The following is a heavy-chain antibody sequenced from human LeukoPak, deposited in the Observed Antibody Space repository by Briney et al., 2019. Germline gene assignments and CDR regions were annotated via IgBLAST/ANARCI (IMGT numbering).Heavy chain of an antibody. V-gene: IGHV3-23*01. CDR3: AKVPDYDFWNEISSSFDY. Sequence: GGSLRLSCAVSGFTYGNYAMSWVRQAPGKGLEWVSAINGYGSNTYYADSVKGRFSISRDNSNNTLSLQMNSPRAEDTAVYYCAKVPDYDFWNEISSSFDYWGQGTLVTLSS. CDR1: GFTYGNYA. CDR2: INGYGSNT. D-gene: IGHD3-3*01. J-gene: IGHJ4*02.